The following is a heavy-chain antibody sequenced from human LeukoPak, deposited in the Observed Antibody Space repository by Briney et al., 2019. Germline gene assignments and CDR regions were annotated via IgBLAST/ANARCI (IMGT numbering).Heavy chain of an antibody. V-gene: IGHV3-30*02. CDR3: AKPPNAYCSTSVCYSQRFDP. Sequence: PGGSLRLSCAASGFTFSSYGMHWVRQAPGKGLEWVAFIRYDGSNKYYADSVNGRFTVSRDNSKNTLYLQMNSLRAEDTAVYYCAKPPNAYCSTSVCYSQRFDPWGQGTLVTVSS. J-gene: IGHJ5*02. CDR1: GFTFSSYG. D-gene: IGHD2-2*01. CDR2: IRYDGSNK.